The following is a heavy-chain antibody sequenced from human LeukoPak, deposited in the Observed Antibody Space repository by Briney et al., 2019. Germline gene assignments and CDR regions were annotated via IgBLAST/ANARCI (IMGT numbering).Heavy chain of an antibody. CDR2: ISYDGSNK. Sequence: PGGSLRLSCAASGFTFSSYAMHWVRQAPGKGLEWVAVISYDGSNKYYADSVKGRFTISRDNSKNTLYPQMNSLRAEDTAVYYCARYYYDSSGYQYFDYWGQGTLVTVSS. CDR1: GFTFSSYA. CDR3: ARYYYDSSGYQYFDY. J-gene: IGHJ4*02. V-gene: IGHV3-30-3*01. D-gene: IGHD3-22*01.